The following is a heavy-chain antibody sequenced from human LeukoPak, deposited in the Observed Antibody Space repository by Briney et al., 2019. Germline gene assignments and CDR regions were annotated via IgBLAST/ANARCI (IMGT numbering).Heavy chain of an antibody. J-gene: IGHJ4*02. D-gene: IGHD1-26*01. CDR1: GGSFSGYY. CDR2: INHSGST. CDR3: AREDGIVGAHFDY. V-gene: IGHV4-34*01. Sequence: SETLSLTCAVYGGSFSGYYWSWIRQPPGKGLEWIGEINHSGSTNYNPSLKSRVTISVDTSKNQFSLKLSSVTAADTAVYYCAREDGIVGAHFDYWGQGTLVTVSS.